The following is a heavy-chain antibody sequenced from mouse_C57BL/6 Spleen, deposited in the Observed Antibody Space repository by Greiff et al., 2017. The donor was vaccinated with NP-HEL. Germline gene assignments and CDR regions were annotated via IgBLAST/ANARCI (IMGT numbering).Heavy chain of an antibody. Sequence: EVQLQQSGPELVKPGASVKISCKASGYTFTDYYMNWVKQSHGKSLEWIGDINPNNGGTSYNQKFKGKATLTVDKYSSTAYMDLRSLTSEDPSVYYCANDDDGYRHWYFDVWGTVTTVTVSS. D-gene: IGHD2-3*01. J-gene: IGHJ1*03. V-gene: IGHV1-26*01. CDR1: GYTFTDYY. CDR3: ANDDDGYRHWYFDV. CDR2: INPNNGGT.